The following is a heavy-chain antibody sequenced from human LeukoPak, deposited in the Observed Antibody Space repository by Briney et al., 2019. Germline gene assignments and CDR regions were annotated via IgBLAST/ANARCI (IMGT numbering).Heavy chain of an antibody. V-gene: IGHV4-38-2*02. CDR1: GNPISSVYY. Sequence: SETLSLACTVSGNPISSVYYWGWIRPPPGKGLEWNGSMYHSGSIYYNASLKSRVTISVDTSKNQISLKLSSVTAADMAVYYCARVGIAAAGIEWGQGTLVTVSS. D-gene: IGHD6-13*01. CDR2: MYHSGSI. J-gene: IGHJ4*02. CDR3: ARVGIAAAGIE.